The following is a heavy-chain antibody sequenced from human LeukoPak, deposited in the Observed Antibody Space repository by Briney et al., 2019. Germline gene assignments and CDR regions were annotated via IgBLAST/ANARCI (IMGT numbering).Heavy chain of an antibody. CDR2: INHSGST. V-gene: IGHV4-34*01. CDR3: ARIGYYYDGSGYYYVGRYYFDY. D-gene: IGHD3-22*01. J-gene: IGHJ4*02. CDR1: GGSFSGYY. Sequence: SETLSLTCAVYGGSFSGYYWSWIRQPPGKGLEWIGEINHSGSTNYNPSLKSRVTISVDTSKNQFSLKLSSMTAADTAVYYCARIGYYYDGSGYYYVGRYYFDYWGQGTLVTVSS.